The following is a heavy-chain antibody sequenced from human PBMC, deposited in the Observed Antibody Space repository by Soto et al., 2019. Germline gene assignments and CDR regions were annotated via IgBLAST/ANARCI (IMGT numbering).Heavy chain of an antibody. CDR2: IYIGSNFI. Sequence: EVKLVESGGSLVKPGGSLRLSCAASGFRFNTYTMNWIRQAPGKGLEWVSSIYIGSNFIYYGESVKGRFSISRDDAQDSMFLQMDSLRAEDTATYYCARNSSGAGAFDLWGRGTKVAVSS. CDR3: ARNSSGAGAFDL. D-gene: IGHD3-10*01. V-gene: IGHV3-21*02. CDR1: GFRFNTYT. J-gene: IGHJ3*01.